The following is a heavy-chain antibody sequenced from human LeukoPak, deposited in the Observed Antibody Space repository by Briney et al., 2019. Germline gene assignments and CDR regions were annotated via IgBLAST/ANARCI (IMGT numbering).Heavy chain of an antibody. CDR2: INHSGST. J-gene: IGHJ4*02. V-gene: IGHV4-34*01. Sequence: SETLSLTCAVYGGSFSGYYWSWIRQPPGKGLEWIGEINHSGSTNYSPSLKSRVTISVDKSKNQFSLKLSSVTAADTAVYYCARGTYYYDSTPFDYWGQGTLVTVSP. CDR3: ARGTYYYDSTPFDY. D-gene: IGHD3-22*01. CDR1: GGSFSGYY.